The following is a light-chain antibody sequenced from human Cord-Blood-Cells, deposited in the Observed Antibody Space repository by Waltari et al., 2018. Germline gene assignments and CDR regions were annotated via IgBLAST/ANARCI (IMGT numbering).Light chain of an antibody. J-gene: IGKJ2*01. V-gene: IGKV1-6*01. CDR1: PGNRND. Sequence: ATQMLPSPFSLSASVGDRVTLTFLSSPGNRNDLGWYQQKPGKAPKLLIYSASSLQSGVPSRFSGSGSGTDFTLTISSLQPEDFAAYYCLQDYNYPYTFGQGTKLEIK. CDR2: SAS. CDR3: LQDYNYPYT.